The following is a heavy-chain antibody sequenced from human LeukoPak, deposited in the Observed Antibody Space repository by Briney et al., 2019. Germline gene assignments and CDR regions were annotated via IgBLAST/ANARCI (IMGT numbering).Heavy chain of an antibody. J-gene: IGHJ4*02. Sequence: GGSLRLSCGASGFSFSSFAMHWVRQAPGKGLEWVAGICYDGSNKYYADSVKGRFTISTDNSKIMVYLQLNSLRADDTAVNYCSKGSGGCSGSGSPHFDSWGQGTLVAVSS. CDR2: ICYDGSNK. V-gene: IGHV3-30*02. CDR1: GFSFSSFA. D-gene: IGHD3-10*01. CDR3: SKGSGGCSGSGSPHFDS.